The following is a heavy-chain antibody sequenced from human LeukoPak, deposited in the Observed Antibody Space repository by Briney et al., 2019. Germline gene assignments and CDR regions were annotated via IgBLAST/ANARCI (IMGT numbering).Heavy chain of an antibody. J-gene: IGHJ4*02. CDR3: ARDGRGSSSSFDY. D-gene: IGHD6-6*01. Sequence: PSQTLSLTCTVSGGSISSGSYYWSWIRRPAGKGLEWIGRIYTSGSTNYNPSLKSRVTISVDTSKNQFSLKLSSVTAADTAVYYCARDGRGSSSSFDYWGQGTLVTVSS. CDR2: IYTSGST. V-gene: IGHV4-61*02. CDR1: GGSISSGSYY.